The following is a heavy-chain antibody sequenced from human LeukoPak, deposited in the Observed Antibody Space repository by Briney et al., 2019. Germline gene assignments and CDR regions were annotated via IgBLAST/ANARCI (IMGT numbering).Heavy chain of an antibody. CDR2: ISSSSSYI. D-gene: IGHD3-10*01. V-gene: IGHV3-21*01. J-gene: IGHJ4*02. CDR3: ARVSMVRGVIIKNEDY. Sequence: GGSLRLSCAASGFTFSSYSMNWVRQAPGKGLEWVSSISSSSSYIYYADSVKGRFTISRDNAKNSLYLQMNSLRAEDMAVYYCARVSMVRGVIIKNEDYWGQGTLVTVSS. CDR1: GFTFSSYS.